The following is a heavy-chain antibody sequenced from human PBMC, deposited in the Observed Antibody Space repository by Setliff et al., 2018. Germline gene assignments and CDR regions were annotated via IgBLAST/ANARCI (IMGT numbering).Heavy chain of an antibody. CDR1: GVSVSRHY. CDR3: ARGPPGYYYYMNV. CDR2: LYYSGNT. Sequence: SETLSLTCIVPGVSVSRHYWSWIRQAPGKGLEWIGYLYYSGNTNYNPSLKSRVTISGDTSQNYFSLKLTSVTEADTAVYYCARGPPGYYYYMNVWGQGTTVTVSS. J-gene: IGHJ6*03. V-gene: IGHV4-59*02.